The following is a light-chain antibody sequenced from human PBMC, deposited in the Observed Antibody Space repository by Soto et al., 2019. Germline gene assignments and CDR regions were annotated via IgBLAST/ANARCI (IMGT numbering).Light chain of an antibody. CDR3: QKYNSAHRT. CDR1: QGIGIY. Sequence: DIQMTQSPSSLSESLGDRVTITCRASQGIGIYLAWYQQKPGKVPKLLIYAASILQSGLPSRFSGRGSGTDFTLTISSLQPEDVATDYCQKYNSAHRTFGQGTRVEI. V-gene: IGKV1-27*01. J-gene: IGKJ1*01. CDR2: AAS.